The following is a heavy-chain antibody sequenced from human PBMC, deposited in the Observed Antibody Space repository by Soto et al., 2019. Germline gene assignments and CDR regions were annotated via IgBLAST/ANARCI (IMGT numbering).Heavy chain of an antibody. J-gene: IGHJ6*02. Sequence: PGYSLKISCKASGYSFTSYWIALVRQIPGKGLEWMGIIYPGDSDTRYSPSFQGQVTISADKSISTAYLQWSSLKASDTAMYYCARLRDLGRAGTTPGGYGMDVWGQGTTVTVSS. CDR1: GYSFTSYW. D-gene: IGHD1-1*01. CDR3: ARLRDLGRAGTTPGGYGMDV. CDR2: IYPGDSDT. V-gene: IGHV5-51*01.